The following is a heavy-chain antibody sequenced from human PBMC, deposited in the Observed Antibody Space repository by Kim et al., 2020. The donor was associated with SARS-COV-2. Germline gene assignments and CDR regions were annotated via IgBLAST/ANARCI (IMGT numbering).Heavy chain of an antibody. Sequence: GGSLRLSCAASGFTFSGSAMHWVRQASGKGLEWVGRIRSKANSYATAYAASVKGRFTISRDDSKNTAYLQMNSLKTEDTAVYYCTRPLTIFAVDYYYGMDVWGQGTTVTVSS. D-gene: IGHD3-3*01. J-gene: IGHJ6*02. CDR1: GFTFSGSA. V-gene: IGHV3-73*01. CDR3: TRPLTIFAVDYYYGMDV. CDR2: IRSKANSYAT.